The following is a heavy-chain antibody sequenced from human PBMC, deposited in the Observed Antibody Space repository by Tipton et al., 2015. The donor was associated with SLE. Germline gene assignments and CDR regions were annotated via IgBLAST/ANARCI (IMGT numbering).Heavy chain of an antibody. CDR3: AKISY. J-gene: IGHJ4*02. V-gene: IGHV3-23*03. CDR1: GFTFSSFA. CDR2: IYSGGST. Sequence: SLRLSCAASGFTFSSFAMRWVRQAPGKGLEWVSVIYSGGSTYYADSVKGRFTISRDNSKNTLYLQMNRLRAEDTAVYYCAKISYWGQGTLVTVSS.